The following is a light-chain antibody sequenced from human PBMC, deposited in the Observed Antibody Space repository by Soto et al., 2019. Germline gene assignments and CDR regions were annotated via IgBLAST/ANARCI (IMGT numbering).Light chain of an antibody. V-gene: IGKV1-5*01. CDR1: QSISGW. Sequence: DIQMTQSPSTLSASVGDRVTITCRASQSISGWLAWYQQKPGRAPKLLIYDASNLETGVPSRFSGSGSGTECTLTVSSVQPDDFATYYCQQYDSFSLTFGGGTTVEIK. CDR2: DAS. J-gene: IGKJ4*01. CDR3: QQYDSFSLT.